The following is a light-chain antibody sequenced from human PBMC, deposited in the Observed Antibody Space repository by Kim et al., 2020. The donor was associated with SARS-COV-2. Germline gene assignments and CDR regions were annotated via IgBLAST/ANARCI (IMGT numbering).Light chain of an antibody. CDR2: SDS. Sequence: QSVLTQPPSVSGAPGQGVTISCTGSSSNIGAGSHVHWYQHLPGTAPKLLIYSDSSRPSVVPDRFSGSKSGTSASLAITGLQAEDEADYYCQSYDSSLGGYVFGTGTKVTVL. CDR3: QSYDSSLGGYV. V-gene: IGLV1-40*01. J-gene: IGLJ1*01. CDR1: SSNIGAGSH.